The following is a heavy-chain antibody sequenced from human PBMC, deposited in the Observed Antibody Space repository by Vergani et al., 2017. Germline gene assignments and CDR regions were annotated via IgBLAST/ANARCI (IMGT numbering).Heavy chain of an antibody. CDR2: INHSGST. Sequence: QVQLQQWGAGLLKPSETLSLTCAVYGGSFSGYYWSWIRQPPGKGLEWIGEINHSGSTNYNPSLKSRVTISVDTSKNQFSLKLSSVTAADTAVYYCARGRRSMVRGPXFDYWGQGTLVTVSS. V-gene: IGHV4-34*01. J-gene: IGHJ4*02. CDR1: GGSFSGYY. CDR3: ARGRRSMVRGPXFDY. D-gene: IGHD3-10*01.